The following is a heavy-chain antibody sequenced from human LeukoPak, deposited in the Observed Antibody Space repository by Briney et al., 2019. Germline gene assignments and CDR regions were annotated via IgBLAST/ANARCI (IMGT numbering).Heavy chain of an antibody. D-gene: IGHD4/OR15-4a*01. J-gene: IGHJ4*02. CDR2: ISSSSSYI. CDR1: GFTFSSYS. V-gene: IGHV3-21*01. Sequence: GGSLRLSCAASGFTFSSYSMNWVRQAPGKGLEWVSSISSSSSYIYYADSVKGRFTISRDNAKNSLYLQMNSLRAEDTAVYYCAGRGMTMLLAGNDYWGQGTLVTVSS. CDR3: AGRGMTMLLAGNDY.